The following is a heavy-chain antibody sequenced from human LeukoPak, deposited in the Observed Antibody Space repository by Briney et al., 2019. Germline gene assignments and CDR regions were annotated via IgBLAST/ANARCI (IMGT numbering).Heavy chain of an antibody. V-gene: IGHV3-11*06. CDR1: GFTFSDYY. J-gene: IGHJ4*02. Sequence: GGSLRLSCAASGFTFSDYYRRWLRQAPGLGLECVSYINSSRSYTRYAGSVKGRFTIHRDNAKNSLYLQMNSLRAEDTAVYYCARDYAVYGGNSNPYFDYWGQGTLVTVSS. CDR3: ARDYAVYGGNSNPYFDY. D-gene: IGHD4-23*01. CDR2: INSSRSYT.